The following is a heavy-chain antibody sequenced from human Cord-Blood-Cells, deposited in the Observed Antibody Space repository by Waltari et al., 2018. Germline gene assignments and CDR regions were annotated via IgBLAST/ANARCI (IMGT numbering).Heavy chain of an antibody. J-gene: IGHJ4*02. V-gene: IGHV3-30*04. CDR3: VRDLNYDY. Sequence: QVQLVESGGGVVQPGRSLRLSCAASGFTFRSYAMHWVRQAPGKGLEWVAVISYDGSNKYYADSVKGRFTISRDNSKNTLYLQMNSLRAEDTAVYYCVRDLNYDYWGQGTLVTVSS. CDR1: GFTFRSYA. D-gene: IGHD1-7*01. CDR2: ISYDGSNK.